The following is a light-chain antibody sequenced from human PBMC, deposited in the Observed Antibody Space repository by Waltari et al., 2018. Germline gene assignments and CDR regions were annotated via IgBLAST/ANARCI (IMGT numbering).Light chain of an antibody. Sequence: EIVLTQSPATLSLSPGERATLSCRASQSVGTYLAWYQQKPGQAPRLLIPDASYRASGLPARFSGSGSGTDFTLTISSLEPEDFAIYYCQQRTDWPPLTFGGGTKVEIK. J-gene: IGKJ4*01. CDR3: QQRTDWPPLT. CDR2: DAS. V-gene: IGKV3-11*01. CDR1: QSVGTY.